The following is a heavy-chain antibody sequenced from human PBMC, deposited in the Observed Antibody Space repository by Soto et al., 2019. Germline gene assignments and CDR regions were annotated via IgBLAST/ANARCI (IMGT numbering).Heavy chain of an antibody. CDR2: IWYDGSNK. CDR3: ARGYSGSPGKKYFQH. V-gene: IGHV3-33*01. Sequence: QVQLVESGGGVVQPGRSLRLSCAASGFTFSSYGMHWVRQAPGKGLEWVAVIWYDGSNKYYADSVKGRFTISRDNSKNTLYLQMNSLRAEDTAVYYCARGYSGSPGKKYFQHWGQGTLVTVSS. J-gene: IGHJ1*01. D-gene: IGHD6-6*01. CDR1: GFTFSSYG.